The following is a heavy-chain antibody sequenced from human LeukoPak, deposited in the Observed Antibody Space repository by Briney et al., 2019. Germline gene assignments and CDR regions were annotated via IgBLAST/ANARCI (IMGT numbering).Heavy chain of an antibody. Sequence: SETLSLTCTVSGGSISSSSYYWSWIRQPAGKGLEWIGRIYTSGSTNYNPSLKSRVTMSVDTSKNQFSLKLSSVTAADTAVYYCAREPPRRGYCSSTSCYIWNWFDPWGQGTLVTVSS. D-gene: IGHD2-2*02. V-gene: IGHV4-61*02. J-gene: IGHJ5*02. CDR2: IYTSGST. CDR3: AREPPRRGYCSSTSCYIWNWFDP. CDR1: GGSISSSSYY.